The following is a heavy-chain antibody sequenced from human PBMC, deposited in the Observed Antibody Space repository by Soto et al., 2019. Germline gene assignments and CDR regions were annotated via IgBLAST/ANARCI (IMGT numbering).Heavy chain of an antibody. CDR2: VHYSGTL. Sequence: QVQVQESGPGLVKPSQTLSLTCTVSGDSIINGIYYWTWIRQHPGKGLGWIGHVHYSGTLYYNPSLRSRVTMSVDTSKNQVSLELSSVTVADTAVYYCVRGADRYKCGFWGQGTLVTVSS. V-gene: IGHV4-31*03. CDR1: GDSIINGIYY. D-gene: IGHD2-21*02. CDR3: VRGADRYKCGF. J-gene: IGHJ4*02.